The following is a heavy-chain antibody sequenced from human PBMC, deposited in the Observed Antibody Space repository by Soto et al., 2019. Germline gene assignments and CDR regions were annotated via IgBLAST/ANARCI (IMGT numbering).Heavy chain of an antibody. CDR3: ARRDDSSGPCYYGIDV. V-gene: IGHV1-2*02. J-gene: IGHJ6*02. CDR2: INPKTGGT. CDR1: GYTFTNYY. Sequence: ASVKVSCKASGYTFTNYYLHWVRQAPGQGLEWMGWINPKTGGTDYPQKFQGRVTMTRDTSVTTVYMELSRLRSDDTAIYYCARRDDSSGPCYYGIDVWGQGATVTVYS. D-gene: IGHD3-22*01.